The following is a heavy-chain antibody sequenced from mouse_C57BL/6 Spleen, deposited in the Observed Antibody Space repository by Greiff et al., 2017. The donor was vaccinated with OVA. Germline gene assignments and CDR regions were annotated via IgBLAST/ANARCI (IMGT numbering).Heavy chain of an antibody. Sequence: VQLQQSGAELARPGASVKLSCKASGYTFTSYGISWVKQRTGQGLEWIGEIYPRSGNTYYNEKFKGKATLTADKSSSTAYMELRSLTSEDSAVYFCAREGIYYDYDNGAMDYWGQGTSVTVSS. V-gene: IGHV1-81*01. J-gene: IGHJ4*01. CDR3: AREGIYYDYDNGAMDY. D-gene: IGHD2-4*01. CDR2: IYPRSGNT. CDR1: GYTFTSYG.